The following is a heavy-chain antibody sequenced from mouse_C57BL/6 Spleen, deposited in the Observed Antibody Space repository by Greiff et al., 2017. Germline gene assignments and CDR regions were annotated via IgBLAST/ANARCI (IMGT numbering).Heavy chain of an antibody. Sequence: EVKLQESGPGLVKPSQSLSLTCSVTGYSITSGYYWNWIRQFPGNKLEWMGYISYDGSNNYNPSLKNRISITRDTSKNQFFLKLNSVTTEDTATYYCARGDHYYGSSYSYYFDYWGQGTTLTVSS. D-gene: IGHD1-1*01. CDR3: ARGDHYYGSSYSYYFDY. CDR2: ISYDGSN. J-gene: IGHJ2*01. CDR1: GYSITSGYY. V-gene: IGHV3-6*01.